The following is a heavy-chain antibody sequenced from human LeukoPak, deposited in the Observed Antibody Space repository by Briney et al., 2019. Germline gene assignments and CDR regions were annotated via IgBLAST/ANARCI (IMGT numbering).Heavy chain of an antibody. CDR2: IISIFGIA. CDR1: GGTFSSYA. D-gene: IGHD1-26*01. J-gene: IGHJ4*02. Sequence: ASVKVSCKASGGTFSSYAISWVRQAPGQGLEWMGRIISIFGIANYAQKFQGRVTITADKSTSTAYMELSSLRSEDTAVYYCARGLGGSYEIDYWGQGTLVTVSS. V-gene: IGHV1-69*04. CDR3: ARGLGGSYEIDY.